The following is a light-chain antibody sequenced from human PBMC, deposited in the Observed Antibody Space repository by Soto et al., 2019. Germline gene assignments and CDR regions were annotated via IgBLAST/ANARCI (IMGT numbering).Light chain of an antibody. CDR3: QQYDSYSPYT. CDR1: QTISSS. V-gene: IGKV1-5*03. CDR2: KAS. Sequence: DIQMTQFPPTLSASIGDRVTITCRASQTISSSLAWYQQKPGKAPKLLIYKASTLETGVPSRFSGSGSGTECTLTISSLQPDDFVTYYCQQYDSYSPYTFGQGTRLEIK. J-gene: IGKJ2*01.